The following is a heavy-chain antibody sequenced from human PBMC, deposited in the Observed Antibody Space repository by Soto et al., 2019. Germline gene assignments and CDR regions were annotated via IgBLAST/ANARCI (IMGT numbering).Heavy chain of an antibody. Sequence: GGPLRLSYAASEFTCSNFAMTWVLQAPGKGLEWVSTISDSADSTYYADSVKGRFTISRDNSKNTLYLQMNSLRAEDTALYYCAKAPASTIAARRAFAYWGQGNLVTVSS. V-gene: IGHV3-23*01. CDR3: AKAPASTIAARRAFAY. J-gene: IGHJ4*02. CDR1: EFTCSNFA. CDR2: ISDSADST. D-gene: IGHD6-6*01.